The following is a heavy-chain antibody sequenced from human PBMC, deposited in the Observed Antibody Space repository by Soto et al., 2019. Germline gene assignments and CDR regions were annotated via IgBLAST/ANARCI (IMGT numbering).Heavy chain of an antibody. Sequence: QVQLVESAGGVVQPGRSLRLSCAASGFTFSSYGMHWVRQAPGKGLEWVAVISYDGSNKYYADSVKGRFTISRDNSKNTLYLQMNSLRAEDTAVYYCAKELLEARYLQHLGQGTLVTVSS. CDR1: GFTFSSYG. CDR3: AKELLEARYLQH. J-gene: IGHJ1*01. CDR2: ISYDGSNK. V-gene: IGHV3-30*18.